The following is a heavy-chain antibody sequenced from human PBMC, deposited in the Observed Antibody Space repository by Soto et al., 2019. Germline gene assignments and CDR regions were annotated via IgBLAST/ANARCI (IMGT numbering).Heavy chain of an antibody. J-gene: IGHJ4*02. D-gene: IGHD2-2*01. CDR2: ISGSGGST. V-gene: IGHV3-23*01. CDR3: AKGRVVVPAAPLDY. Sequence: EVQLLESGGGLVQPGGSLRLSCAASGFTFSSYAMRWVRQAPGKWLEWVSAISGSGGSTYYADSVKGRFTISRDNSKNPLYLQMNSLRAEDTAVYYCAKGRVVVPAAPLDYWGQGTLVTVSS. CDR1: GFTFSSYA.